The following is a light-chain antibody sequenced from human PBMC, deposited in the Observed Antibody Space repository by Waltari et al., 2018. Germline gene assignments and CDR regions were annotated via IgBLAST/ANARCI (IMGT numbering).Light chain of an antibody. CDR2: GVD. Sequence: QSALTPPPSASGSPGQSVTISCPGSRRAVGGYNYVSWYQQHPGKAPKLMIYGVDKRPSGVPDRFSGSKSGNTASLTVSGLQAEDEADYFCASYASTRKVFGGGTKLTVL. J-gene: IGLJ3*02. CDR1: RRAVGGYNY. CDR3: ASYASTRKV. V-gene: IGLV2-8*01.